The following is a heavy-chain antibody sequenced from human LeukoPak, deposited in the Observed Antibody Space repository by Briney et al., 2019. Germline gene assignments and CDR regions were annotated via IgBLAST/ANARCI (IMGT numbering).Heavy chain of an antibody. J-gene: IGHJ5*02. Sequence: ASVKVSCKASGYTFTSYYMHWVRQAPGQGLEWMGIINPSGGSTSYAQKFQGRVTMTRDTSTSTVYMELSSLRSEDTAVYYCARGARGYYDSSGHPPPEFDPWGQGTLVTVSS. D-gene: IGHD3-22*01. CDR2: INPSGGST. CDR3: ARGARGYYDSSGHPPPEFDP. CDR1: GYTFTSYY. V-gene: IGHV1-46*01.